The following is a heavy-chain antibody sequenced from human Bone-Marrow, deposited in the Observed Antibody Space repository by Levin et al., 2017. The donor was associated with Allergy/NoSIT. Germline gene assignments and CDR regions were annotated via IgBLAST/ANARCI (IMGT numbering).Heavy chain of an antibody. CDR1: GFTFSKTG. J-gene: IGHJ4*02. CDR2: ISCNGDKT. V-gene: IGHV3-23*01. Sequence: HPGGSLRLSCVGSGFTFSKTGMAWVRQAPGKGPEWLSSISCNGDKTYYADSVRGRFTISRDNSRNALDLQMNRLRAEDAAVYYCAKSGGDWVLGPIDYWGVGSHVTVSS. D-gene: IGHD2-21*02. CDR3: AKSGGDWVLGPIDY.